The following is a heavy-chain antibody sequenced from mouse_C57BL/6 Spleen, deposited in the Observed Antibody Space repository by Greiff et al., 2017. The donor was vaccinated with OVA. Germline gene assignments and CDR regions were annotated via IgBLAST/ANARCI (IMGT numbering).Heavy chain of an antibody. Sequence: EVQVVESGGGLVKPGGSLKLSCAASGFTFSDYGMHWVRQAPEKGLEWVAYISSGSSTIYYADTVKGRFTISRDNAKNTLFLQMTSLRSEDTAMYYCARLRYYYGSSYDYAMDYWGQGTSVTVSS. CDR2: ISSGSSTI. V-gene: IGHV5-17*01. D-gene: IGHD1-1*01. CDR1: GFTFSDYG. J-gene: IGHJ4*01. CDR3: ARLRYYYGSSYDYAMDY.